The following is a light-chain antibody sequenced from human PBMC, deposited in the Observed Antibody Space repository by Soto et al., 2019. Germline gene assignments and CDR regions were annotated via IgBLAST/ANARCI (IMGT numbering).Light chain of an antibody. CDR2: DSS. CDR3: QVRDVWPS. V-gene: IGKV3-11*01. CDR1: QSVSTS. Sequence: IVLTQSPVTLALSPGESAVLSCRASQSVSTSLAWYQHKPGQAPRLFIYDSSKRAPGIPARFTGSGSGTDFTLTISRLEPEEIAVYYCQVRDVWPSFGQGTKVEIK. J-gene: IGKJ1*01.